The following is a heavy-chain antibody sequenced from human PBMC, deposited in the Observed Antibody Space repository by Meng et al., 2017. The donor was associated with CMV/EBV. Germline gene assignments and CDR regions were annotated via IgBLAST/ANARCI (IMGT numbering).Heavy chain of an antibody. J-gene: IGHJ4*02. D-gene: IGHD3-9*01. Sequence: SQTLSLTCAVYGGSFSGYYCSWIRQPPGKGLEWFGEINHSGSTNYNPSLKSRVTISVDTSKNQFSLKLSSVTAADTAVYYCARGEGEHFDWLFGYYFDYWGQGTLVTVSS. CDR2: INHSGST. V-gene: IGHV4-34*01. CDR3: ARGEGEHFDWLFGYYFDY. CDR1: GGSFSGYY.